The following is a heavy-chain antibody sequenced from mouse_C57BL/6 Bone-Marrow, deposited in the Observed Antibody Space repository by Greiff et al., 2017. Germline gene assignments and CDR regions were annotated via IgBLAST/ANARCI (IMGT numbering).Heavy chain of an antibody. D-gene: IGHD2-4*01. CDR2: IDPSDSYT. CDR3: ARWRDYEYDGSN. V-gene: IGHV1-50*01. J-gene: IGHJ3*01. Sequence: QVQLQQPGAELVKPGASVKLSCKASGYTFTSYWMQWVKQRPGQGLEWIGEIDPSDSYTNYNQKFKGKATLTVDTSSSTAYMQLSSLTSEDSAVYYCARWRDYEYDGSNWGQGTLVTVSA. CDR1: GYTFTSYW.